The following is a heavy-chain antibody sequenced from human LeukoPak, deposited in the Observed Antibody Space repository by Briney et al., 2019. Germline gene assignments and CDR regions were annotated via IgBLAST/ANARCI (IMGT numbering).Heavy chain of an antibody. D-gene: IGHD4-17*01. J-gene: IGHJ4*02. Sequence: GGSLRLSCAASEFSLSSYEMNWVRQAPGKGLEWVSYISHSGSTIYYADSVKGRFTISRDNAKNSPYLQMNSLRAEDTGIYYCARDGFTVTTGVHFDSWGQGTLVTVSS. CDR2: ISHSGSTI. CDR3: ARDGFTVTTGVHFDS. V-gene: IGHV3-48*03. CDR1: EFSLSSYE.